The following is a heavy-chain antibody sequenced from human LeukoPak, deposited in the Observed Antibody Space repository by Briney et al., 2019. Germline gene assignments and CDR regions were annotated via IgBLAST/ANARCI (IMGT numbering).Heavy chain of an antibody. CDR1: GFTFSSYG. J-gene: IGHJ5*02. D-gene: IGHD2-15*01. V-gene: IGHV1-46*01. Sequence: PGRSLRLSCAASGFTFSSYGMHWVRQAPGQGLEWVGMIDTSDGNTNYAQKFQGRVTMTRDTSTSTVYMELSYLRSEDTAVYYCATERSGGTWFDPWGQGTLVTVSS. CDR2: IDTSDGNT. CDR3: ATERSGGTWFDP.